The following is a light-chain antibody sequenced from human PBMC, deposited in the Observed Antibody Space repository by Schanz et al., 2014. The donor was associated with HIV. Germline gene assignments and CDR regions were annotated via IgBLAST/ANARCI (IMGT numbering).Light chain of an antibody. CDR2: AVS. V-gene: IGLV2-14*01. CDR3: CSYAGSYTFYV. J-gene: IGLJ1*01. CDR1: SSDVGGYNF. Sequence: QSALTQPASVSGSPGQSITISCTGTSSDVGGYNFVSWYQQHPGKAPKLMIYAVSVRPSGVSNRFSGSKSGNTASLTISGLQAEDEADYYCCSYAGSYTFYVFGTGTK.